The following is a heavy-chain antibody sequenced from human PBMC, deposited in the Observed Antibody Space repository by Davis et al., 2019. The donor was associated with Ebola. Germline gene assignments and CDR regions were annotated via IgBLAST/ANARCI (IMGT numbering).Heavy chain of an antibody. D-gene: IGHD5-18*01. CDR1: GFSLSTSGVG. CDR3: ARVVRGYSYGPPDY. J-gene: IGHJ4*02. V-gene: IGHV2-5*02. CDR2: IYWDDDK. Sequence: SGPTLVKPTQTLTLTCTFSGFSLSTSGVGVGWIRQPPGKALEWLAPIYWDDDKRYSPFLKRRLTITKDTSKNQVVLTMTNMDPVDTATYYCARVVRGYSYGPPDYWGQGTLVTVSS.